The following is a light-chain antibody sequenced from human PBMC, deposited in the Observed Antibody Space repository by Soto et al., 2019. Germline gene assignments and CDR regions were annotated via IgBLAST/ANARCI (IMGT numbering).Light chain of an antibody. J-gene: IGLJ3*02. Sequence: QSALTQPASVSGSPGQTITISCTGTNSDVGSYNLVSWYQQHPGKAPKVMIYEGSKRPSGLSNRFSGSKSGNTASLTISGLEPEDEADYYFCSYAGSSTWVFGGGTKLTVL. CDR2: EGS. V-gene: IGLV2-23*01. CDR3: CSYAGSSTWV. CDR1: NSDVGSYNL.